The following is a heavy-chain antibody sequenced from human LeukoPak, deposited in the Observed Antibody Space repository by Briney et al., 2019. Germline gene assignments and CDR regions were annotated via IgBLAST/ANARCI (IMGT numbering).Heavy chain of an antibody. V-gene: IGHV4-59*01. D-gene: IGHD1-26*01. CDR1: GGSLSNYY. Sequence: SETLSLTCTVSGGSLSNYYWSWIRQAPGEGLEWIGFISYTGSTNYNPSLKSRVTVSVDTSKNQFSLKETSVTAADTAVYYCARTIKSGNYYWFDPWGQGTLVTVSS. CDR2: ISYTGST. J-gene: IGHJ5*02. CDR3: ARTIKSGNYYWFDP.